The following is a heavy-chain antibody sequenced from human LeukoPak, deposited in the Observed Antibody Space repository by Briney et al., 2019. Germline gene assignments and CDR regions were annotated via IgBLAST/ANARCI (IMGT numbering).Heavy chain of an antibody. V-gene: IGHV3-23*01. CDR2: ISGSGGST. Sequence: GGSLRLSCAASGFTFSSYWMHWVRQAPEKGLEWVSAISGSGGSTYYADSVKGRFTISRDNSKNTLYLQMSSLRAEDTAVYYCAKAAHWYFDLWGRGTLVTVSS. CDR1: GFTFSSYW. J-gene: IGHJ2*01. CDR3: AKAAHWYFDL.